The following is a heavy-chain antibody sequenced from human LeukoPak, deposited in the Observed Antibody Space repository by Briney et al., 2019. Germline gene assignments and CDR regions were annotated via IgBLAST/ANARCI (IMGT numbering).Heavy chain of an antibody. CDR2: INPNSGGT. CDR1: GYTFTGYY. J-gene: IGHJ4*02. V-gene: IGHV1-2*02. D-gene: IGHD6-19*01. CDR3: ARESRAPGIAVAGNDY. Sequence: ASVTVSCKASGYTFTGYYMHWVRQAPGQGLEWMGWINPNSGGTNYAQKFQGRVTMTRDTSISTAYMELSRLRSDDTAVYYCARESRAPGIAVAGNDYWGQGTLVTVSS.